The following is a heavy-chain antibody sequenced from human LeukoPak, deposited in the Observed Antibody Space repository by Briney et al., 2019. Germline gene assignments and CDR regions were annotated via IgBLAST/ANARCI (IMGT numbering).Heavy chain of an antibody. D-gene: IGHD3-10*01. V-gene: IGHV3-7*05. CDR1: GFTFSNYW. CDR2: IQQDGSEK. J-gene: IGHJ4*02. CDR3: VRAGSGWDC. Sequence: PGGSLRLSCAASGFTFSNYWMSWVRQAPGKGLEWVANIQQDGSEKYYVDSVKGRFTISRDNANNLLYLQMNSLRAEDTAMYYCVRAGSGWDCWGQGILATVSS.